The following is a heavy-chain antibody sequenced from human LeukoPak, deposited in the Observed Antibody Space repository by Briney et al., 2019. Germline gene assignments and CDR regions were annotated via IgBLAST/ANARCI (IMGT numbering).Heavy chain of an antibody. J-gene: IGHJ4*02. CDR3: ERDLWFGELSAYTFDY. V-gene: IGHV3-48*02. D-gene: IGHD3-10*01. CDR1: GFTFSTYS. CDR2: ISGTSSLI. Sequence: PGGSLRFSCAASGFTFSTYSMNWVRQAPGKGLEWVSYISGTSSLIYYADSVKGRFTISRDNAKNSLYLQMNSLRDEDTAVYYCERDLWFGELSAYTFDYWGQGTLVTVSS.